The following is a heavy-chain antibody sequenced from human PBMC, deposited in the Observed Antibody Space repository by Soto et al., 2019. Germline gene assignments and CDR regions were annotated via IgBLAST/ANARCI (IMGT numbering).Heavy chain of an antibody. D-gene: IGHD3-9*01. CDR3: ATYSTGAIYFFDN. V-gene: IGHV3-23*01. J-gene: IGHJ4*02. CDR2: ISNSGDST. Sequence: GGSLRLSCAASGFTFGSYAMTWVRQAPGKGLEWVSDISNSGDSTYYTDSVKGRFTISRDNSTNTLYLQMNGLRVEDTALFYCATYSTGAIYFFDNWGQGTLVTVSS. CDR1: GFTFGSYA.